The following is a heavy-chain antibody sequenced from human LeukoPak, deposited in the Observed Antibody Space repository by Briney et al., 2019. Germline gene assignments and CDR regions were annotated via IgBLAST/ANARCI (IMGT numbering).Heavy chain of an antibody. Sequence: GASVKVSSMASGYTFTSCGINWLRQATGQGLEWMGWMNPNSGNTGYGQSFQGRITMTRDISIGTAYMELSNLTSEDTAIYYCTRGSSGRRDKWGQGTLVTVSA. CDR3: TRGSSGRRDK. CDR1: GYTFTSCG. J-gene: IGHJ4*02. D-gene: IGHD6-19*01. V-gene: IGHV1-8*01. CDR2: MNPNSGNT.